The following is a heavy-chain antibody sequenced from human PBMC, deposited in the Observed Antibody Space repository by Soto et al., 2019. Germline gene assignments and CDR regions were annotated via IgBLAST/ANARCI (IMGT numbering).Heavy chain of an antibody. CDR3: ARARGDIVVVPAAIGGAGMDV. D-gene: IGHD2-2*02. CDR1: GGSFSGYY. J-gene: IGHJ6*02. V-gene: IGHV4-34*01. CDR2: INHSGST. Sequence: QVQLQQWGAGLLKPSETLSLTCAVYGGSFSGYYWSWIRQPPGKGLEWIGEINHSGSTNYNPSLKSRVTISVDTSKNQFSLKLSSVIAADTAVYYCARARGDIVVVPAAIGGAGMDVWGQGTTVTVSS.